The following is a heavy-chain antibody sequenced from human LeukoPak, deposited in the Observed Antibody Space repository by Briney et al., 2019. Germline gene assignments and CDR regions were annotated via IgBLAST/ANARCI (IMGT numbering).Heavy chain of an antibody. V-gene: IGHV4-30-4*08. CDR2: IYYSGST. J-gene: IGHJ4*02. Sequence: SETLSLTCTVSGGSIISSAYYWSWIRQPPGKGLEWIGYIYYSGSTYYNPSLKSRVTISLDTSKDQFSLKLSSVTAADTAVYYCARGHGGSYYFDYWGQGTLITVSS. CDR1: GGSIISSAYY. CDR3: ARGHGGSYYFDY. D-gene: IGHD1-26*01.